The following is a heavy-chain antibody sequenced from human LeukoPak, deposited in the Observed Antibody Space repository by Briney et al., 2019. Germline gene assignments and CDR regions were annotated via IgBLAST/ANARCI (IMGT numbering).Heavy chain of an antibody. CDR1: GYTLTEFS. D-gene: IGHD3-22*01. Sequence: ASAKVSCKISGYTLTEFSTHWVRQAPGKGLEWLGGFDPEDGDTIYAQNFQGRVTMSEDTSTDTAYMELSSLRSEDTAVYYCATVEREYFDTSGYYDYWGQGALVTVPS. CDR2: FDPEDGDT. V-gene: IGHV1-24*01. J-gene: IGHJ4*02. CDR3: ATVEREYFDTSGYYDY.